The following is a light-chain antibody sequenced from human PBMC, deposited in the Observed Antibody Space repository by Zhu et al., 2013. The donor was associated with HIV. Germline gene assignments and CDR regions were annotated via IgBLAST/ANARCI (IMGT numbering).Light chain of an antibody. Sequence: EIVMTQSPAILSVSPGERATLSCRASQSVSSYLAWYQQKPGQAPRLLIYDASNRATGIPARFSGSGSGTDFTLTISSLEPEDFAVYYCQQRSNWPSFGGGTKVEIK. CDR1: QSVSSY. V-gene: IGKV3-11*01. CDR3: QQRSNWPS. J-gene: IGKJ4*01. CDR2: DAS.